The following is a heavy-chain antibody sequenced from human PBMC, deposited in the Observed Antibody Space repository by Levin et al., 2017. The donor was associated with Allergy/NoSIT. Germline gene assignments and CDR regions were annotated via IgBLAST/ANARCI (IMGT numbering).Heavy chain of an antibody. CDR2: ISSSSSYT. D-gene: IGHD3-10*02. CDR3: ARVSHMYGDIFDY. CDR1: GFTFSDYY. J-gene: IGHJ4*02. V-gene: IGHV3-11*05. Sequence: GGSLRLSCAASGFTFSDYYMSWIRQAPGKGLEWVSYISSSSSYTNYADSVKGRFTISRDNAKNSLYLQMNSLRAEDTAVYYCARVSHMYGDIFDYWGQGTLVTVSS.